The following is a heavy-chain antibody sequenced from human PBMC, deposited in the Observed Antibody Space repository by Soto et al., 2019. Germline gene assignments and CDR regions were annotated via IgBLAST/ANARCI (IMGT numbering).Heavy chain of an antibody. J-gene: IGHJ4*02. CDR3: ARDQDDYGDRGDFDY. CDR2: ISAYIGNT. D-gene: IGHD4-17*01. V-gene: IGHV1-18*01. CDR1: GYTFTSYG. Sequence: QVQLVQSGAEVKKPGASVKVSCKASGYTFTSYGISWVRQAPGQGLEWMGWISAYIGNTNYAQKLQGRVTMTTDTSTSTADMELRSLRSDDTAVYYCARDQDDYGDRGDFDYWGQGTLVTVSS.